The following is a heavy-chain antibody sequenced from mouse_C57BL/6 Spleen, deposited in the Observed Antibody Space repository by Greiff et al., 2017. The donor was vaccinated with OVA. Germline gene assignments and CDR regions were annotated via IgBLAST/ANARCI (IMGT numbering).Heavy chain of an antibody. J-gene: IGHJ1*03. CDR3: SHYGSSYDWYFDV. D-gene: IGHD1-1*01. Sequence: VHVKQSGPVLARPGASVKMSCKTSGYTFTSYWMHWVKQRPGQGLEWIGAIYPGNSDTSYNQKFKGKAKLTAVTSASTAYMELSSLTNEDSAVYYCSHYGSSYDWYFDVWGTGTTVTVSS. V-gene: IGHV1-5*01. CDR1: GYTFTSYW. CDR2: IYPGNSDT.